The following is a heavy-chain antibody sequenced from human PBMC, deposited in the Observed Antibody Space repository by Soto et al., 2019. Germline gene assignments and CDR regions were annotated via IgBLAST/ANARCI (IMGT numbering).Heavy chain of an antibody. CDR3: ARDDY. Sequence: QVQLVQSGAEVKKPGASVKVSCKASGYTFTDYYLHWVRQAPGHGLEWMGWINPNTGDTHSAQKLQGRVTMTGDTSISTAYMELSRLRSDDTAVYYCARDDYWGQGTLVIVSS. CDR1: GYTFTDYY. V-gene: IGHV1-2*02. CDR2: INPNTGDT. J-gene: IGHJ4*02.